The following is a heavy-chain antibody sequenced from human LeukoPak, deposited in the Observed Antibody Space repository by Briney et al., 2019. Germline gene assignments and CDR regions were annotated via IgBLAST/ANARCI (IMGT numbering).Heavy chain of an antibody. Sequence: GRSLRLSYAASGFSFSSYAMHWVRQPPGKGLEWVAVISFDGSNKYYTDSVKGRFTISRDNSKNTLYLQMNSLRVEDTALYYCARDPRRDVYYSRFDYWGQGTQVSVSS. CDR3: ARDPRRDVYYSRFDY. CDR1: GFSFSSYA. J-gene: IGHJ4*02. CDR2: ISFDGSNK. D-gene: IGHD5-24*01. V-gene: IGHV3-30-3*01.